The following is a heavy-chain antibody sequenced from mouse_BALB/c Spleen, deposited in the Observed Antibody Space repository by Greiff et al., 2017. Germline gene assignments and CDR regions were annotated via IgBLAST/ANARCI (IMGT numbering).Heavy chain of an antibody. D-gene: IGHD1-1*01. V-gene: IGHV5-6-5*01. J-gene: IGHJ2*01. Sequence: EVQMVESGGGLVKPGGSLKLSCAASGFTFSSYAMSWVRQTPEKRLEWVASISSGGSTYYPDSVKGRFTISRDNARNILYLQMSSLRSEDTAMYYCAREGDYGSRYYFDYWGQGTTLTVSS. CDR1: GFTFSSYA. CDR2: ISSGGST. CDR3: AREGDYGSRYYFDY.